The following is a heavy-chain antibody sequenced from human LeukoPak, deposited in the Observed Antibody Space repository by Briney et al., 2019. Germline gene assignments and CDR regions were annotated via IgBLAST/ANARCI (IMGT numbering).Heavy chain of an antibody. CDR2: IYYSGST. CDR3: ARHGGAIAAAGSLDY. CDR1: GDSISSYY. J-gene: IGHJ4*02. D-gene: IGHD6-13*01. V-gene: IGHV4-59*08. Sequence: SETLSLTCTVSGDSISSYYWSWIRQPPGKGLEWIGYIYYSGSTNYNPSLKSRVTISVDTSKNQFSLKLSSVTAADTAVYYCARHGGAIAAAGSLDYWGQGTLVTVSS.